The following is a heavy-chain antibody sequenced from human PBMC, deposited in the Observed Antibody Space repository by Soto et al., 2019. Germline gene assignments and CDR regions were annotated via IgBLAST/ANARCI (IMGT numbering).Heavy chain of an antibody. CDR3: AKEMRKIKLWSGSLQD. V-gene: IGHV3-30*18. CDR2: ISYDGSNK. J-gene: IGHJ4*02. Sequence: LRLSCAASGFTFSSYGMHWVRQAPGKGLEWVAVISYDGSNKYYADSVKGRFTISRDNSKNTLYLQMNSLRAEDTVVYYCAKEMRKIKLWSGSLQDWGQGTPVTVSS. D-gene: IGHD5-18*01. CDR1: GFTFSSYG.